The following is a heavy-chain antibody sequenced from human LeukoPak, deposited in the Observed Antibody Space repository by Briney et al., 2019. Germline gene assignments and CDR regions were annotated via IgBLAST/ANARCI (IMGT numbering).Heavy chain of an antibody. CDR1: GGSISSSSYY. CDR2: IYYRGST. Sequence: SETLSLTCTVPGGSISSSSYYWGWIRQPPGKGQWIGYIYYRGSTNYNPSLKSRLTMSVDTSKNQFSLKLSSVTAADTAVYYCARDYGGKFDYWGQGTLVTVSS. D-gene: IGHD4-23*01. CDR3: ARDYGGKFDY. V-gene: IGHV4-61*01. J-gene: IGHJ4*02.